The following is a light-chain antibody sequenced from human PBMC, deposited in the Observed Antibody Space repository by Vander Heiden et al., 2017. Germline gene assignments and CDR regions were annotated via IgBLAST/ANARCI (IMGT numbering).Light chain of an antibody. CDR2: AAS. Sequence: DIQMTQSPSSLSASVGDRVTITCRASQSISSYLNWYQQKPGKAPKLLIYAASSLQSGVPSRFSGSGSGTDFTLTISSLQQEDFATYYCQQSDSTPSITFGQGTRLEIK. V-gene: IGKV1-39*01. CDR3: QQSDSTPSIT. J-gene: IGKJ5*01. CDR1: QSISSY.